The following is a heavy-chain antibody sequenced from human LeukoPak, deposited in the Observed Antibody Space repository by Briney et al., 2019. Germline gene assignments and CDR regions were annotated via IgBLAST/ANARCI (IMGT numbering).Heavy chain of an antibody. CDR1: GGSISSGNFY. Sequence: SQTLSLTCTVSGGSISSGNFYWNWIRQSPGKGLEWIGSISYSGSTNYNPSLKSRVTISIDTSKNRFSLKVSSVIAADTAMYYCARGGSRSYTSSTLDYWGQGTLVTVSS. V-gene: IGHV4-61*03. CDR3: ARGGSRSYTSSTLDY. J-gene: IGHJ4*02. D-gene: IGHD6-6*01. CDR2: ISYSGST.